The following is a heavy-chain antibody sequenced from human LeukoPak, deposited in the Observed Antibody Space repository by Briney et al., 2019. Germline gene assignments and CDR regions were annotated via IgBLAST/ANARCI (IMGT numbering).Heavy chain of an antibody. V-gene: IGHV4-34*01. Sequence: SETLSLTCAVYGGSFSGYYWSWIRQPPGKGLEWIGEINHSGSTNYNPSLKSRVTISVDTSKNQFSLKLSSVTAADTAVYYCARVRKGPLESFDYWGQGTLVTVSS. CDR2: INHSGST. D-gene: IGHD1-14*01. CDR3: ARVRKGPLESFDY. CDR1: GGSFSGYY. J-gene: IGHJ4*02.